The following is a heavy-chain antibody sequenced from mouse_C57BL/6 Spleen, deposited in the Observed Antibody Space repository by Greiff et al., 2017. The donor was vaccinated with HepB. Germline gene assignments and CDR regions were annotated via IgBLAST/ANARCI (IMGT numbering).Heavy chain of an antibody. CDR3: ARIYYGNYAFDY. Sequence: QVQLQQPGAELVKPGASVKMSCKASGYTFTSYWITWVKQRPGQGLEWIGDIYPGSGSTNYNVKFKSKATLTVDTSSSTAYMQLSSLKSEDSAVYYCARIYYGNYAFDYWGQGTTLTVSS. D-gene: IGHD2-1*01. CDR2: IYPGSGST. V-gene: IGHV1-55*01. CDR1: GYTFTSYW. J-gene: IGHJ2*01.